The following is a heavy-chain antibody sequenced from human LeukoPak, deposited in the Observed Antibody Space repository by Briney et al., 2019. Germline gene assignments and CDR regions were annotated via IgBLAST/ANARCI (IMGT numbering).Heavy chain of an antibody. Sequence: SQTLSLTCTVSGGSISSGGYYWSWIRQPPGKGLEWIGYIYYSGSTYYNPSLKSRVTISVDTSKNQFSLKLSSVTAADTAVYYCARSRSGYCSSTSCYALGLYYFDYWGQGTLVTVSS. CDR2: IYYSGST. V-gene: IGHV4-30-4*01. J-gene: IGHJ4*02. D-gene: IGHD2-2*01. CDR1: GGSISSGGYY. CDR3: ARSRSGYCSSTSCYALGLYYFDY.